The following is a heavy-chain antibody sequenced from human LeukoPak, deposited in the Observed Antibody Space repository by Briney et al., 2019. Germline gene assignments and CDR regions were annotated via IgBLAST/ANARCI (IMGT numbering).Heavy chain of an antibody. D-gene: IGHD1-26*01. V-gene: IGHV3-23*01. CDR1: GFTFSNYA. J-gene: IGHJ5*02. CDR3: EKWDRYNWFEP. Sequence: GGSLRLSSAASGFTFSNYAVSWVPQAPGTGLEWVSGISGSGDSTYYADTVKGRFTISRDNSKNTLYLQMSSLRAEDTAVYYGEKWDRYNWFEPWGQGTLGTVSS. CDR2: ISGSGDST.